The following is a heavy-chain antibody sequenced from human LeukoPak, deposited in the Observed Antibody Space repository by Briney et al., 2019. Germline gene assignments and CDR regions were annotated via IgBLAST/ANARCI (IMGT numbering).Heavy chain of an antibody. Sequence: PGGSLRLSCAASGFTFSSYAMSWVRQAPGKGLEWVSAISGSGGSTYYADSVKGRFTISRDNSKNTLYLQMNSLRAEDTAVYYCAKDFGSSWLNWFDPWGQGTWSPSPQ. V-gene: IGHV3-23*01. J-gene: IGHJ5*02. D-gene: IGHD6-13*01. CDR2: ISGSGGST. CDR3: AKDFGSSWLNWFDP. CDR1: GFTFSSYA.